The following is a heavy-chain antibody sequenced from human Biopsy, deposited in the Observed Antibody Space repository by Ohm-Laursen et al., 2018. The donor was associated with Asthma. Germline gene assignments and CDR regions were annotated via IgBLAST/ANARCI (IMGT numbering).Heavy chain of an antibody. Sequence: SLRLSCSASGFTFSDYGMHWVRQAPGKGLDWVAVISFDGSNKNYTDSVKGRFTISRDNSRNTLHLEMNSLRAEDTAVYFCAKEVFPGWELRRGPDSWGQGTLVTVSS. CDR2: ISFDGSNK. J-gene: IGHJ4*02. V-gene: IGHV3-30*18. D-gene: IGHD1-26*01. CDR3: AKEVFPGWELRRGPDS. CDR1: GFTFSDYG.